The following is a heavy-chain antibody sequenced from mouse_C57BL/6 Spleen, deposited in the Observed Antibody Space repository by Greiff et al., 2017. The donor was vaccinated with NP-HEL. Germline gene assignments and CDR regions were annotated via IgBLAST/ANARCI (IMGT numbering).Heavy chain of an antibody. V-gene: IGHV1-9*01. D-gene: IGHD3-2*02. Sequence: VKLMESGAELMKPGASVKLSCKATGYTFTGYWIEWVKQRPGHGLEWIGEILPGSGSTNYIEKFKGKATFTADTSSNTAYMQLSSLTTEDSAIYYCARRGGSGYDYWGQGTTLTVSS. CDR3: ARRGGSGYDY. CDR1: GYTFTGYW. CDR2: ILPGSGST. J-gene: IGHJ2*01.